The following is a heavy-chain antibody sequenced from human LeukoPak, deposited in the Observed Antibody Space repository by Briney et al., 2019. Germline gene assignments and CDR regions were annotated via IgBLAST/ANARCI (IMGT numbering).Heavy chain of an antibody. CDR2: IWYDGSNK. CDR1: GFTFSSYG. D-gene: IGHD4-17*01. J-gene: IGHJ6*02. V-gene: IGHV3-33*01. CDR3: ARRDRHDYEGRYYGMDV. Sequence: PGRSLRLSCAASGFTFSSYGVHWVRQAPGKGLEWVAVIWYDGSNKYYTDSVKGRFTISRDNSKNTLYLQMNSLRADDTAVYYCARRDRHDYEGRYYGMDVWGQGTTVTVSS.